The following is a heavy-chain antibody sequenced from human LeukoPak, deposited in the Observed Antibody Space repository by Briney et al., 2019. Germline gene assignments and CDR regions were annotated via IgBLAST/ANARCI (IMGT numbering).Heavy chain of an antibody. Sequence: SETLSLTFTVSGGSISSYYWSWIWQPPGKRLEWIGYIYYSGNTNYNPSLKSRVTISIDTSKNQFSLKLSSVTAADTAVYYCARVGSGNFDYWGQGTLVTVSS. V-gene: IGHV4-59*01. D-gene: IGHD2-15*01. CDR2: IYYSGNT. J-gene: IGHJ4*02. CDR1: GGSISSYY. CDR3: ARVGSGNFDY.